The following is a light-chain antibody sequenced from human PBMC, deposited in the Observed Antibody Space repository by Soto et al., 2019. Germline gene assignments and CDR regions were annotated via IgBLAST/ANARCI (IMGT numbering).Light chain of an antibody. Sequence: EIGLPQSPGTLFFSPGDKATLSCRASQSVSSNYLAWYQQQKPGQAPRLLIYGASTRAAGVPDRFSGSGSGTDFTLAISRLEPEDFVVYYCQQYGDSSWTFGQGTKVDIK. CDR2: GAS. V-gene: IGKV3-20*01. J-gene: IGKJ1*01. CDR3: QQYGDSSWT. CDR1: QSVSSNY.